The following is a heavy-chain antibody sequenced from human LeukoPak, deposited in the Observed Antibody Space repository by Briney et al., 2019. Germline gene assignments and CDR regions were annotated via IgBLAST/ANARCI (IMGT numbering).Heavy chain of an antibody. CDR1: GFTFSNYG. D-gene: IGHD3-10*01. CDR3: ARDPTMVRGVITGYCDY. J-gene: IGHJ4*02. CDR2: LSSSGGST. Sequence: QPGGSLRLSCAASGFTFSNYGMNWVRQAPGKGLEWVSALSSSGGSTYYADSVKGRFTISRDNAKNSLYLQMNSLRAEDTAVYYCARDPTMVRGVITGYCDYWGQGTLVTVSS. V-gene: IGHV3-23*01.